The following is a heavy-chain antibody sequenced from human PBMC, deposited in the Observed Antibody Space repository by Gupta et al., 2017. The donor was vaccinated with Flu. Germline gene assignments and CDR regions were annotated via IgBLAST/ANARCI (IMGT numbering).Heavy chain of an antibody. Sequence: NWVRQAPGKGLEWVAASSSSSRYIYQADSVKGRCTIPRDNAKNALDRQIDILRANQPAAYDGARDRDCDISGDLDGLFDDWGQGTLVTVSS. D-gene: IGHD3-22*01. J-gene: IGHJ5*02. CDR2: SSSSSRYI. CDR3: ARDRDCDISGDLDGLFDD. V-gene: IGHV3-21*04.